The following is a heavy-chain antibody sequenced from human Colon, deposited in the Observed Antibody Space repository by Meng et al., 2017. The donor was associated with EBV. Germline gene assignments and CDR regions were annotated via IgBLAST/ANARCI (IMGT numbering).Heavy chain of an antibody. CDR2: IDSDGGSI. V-gene: IGHV3-74*01. D-gene: IGHD3-10*01. CDR1: GFTLSLYW. CDR3: ARVRGATRGWLDY. J-gene: IGHJ4*02. Sequence: VQVGGCGGASVQPGGSLRLSCAASGFTLSLYWMHWVHQVPGKGLVWVSRIDSDGGSITYADSVKGRFTISKDDAKNTLYLQMNSLRAEDTAIYYCARVRGATRGWLDYWGQGTLVTVSS.